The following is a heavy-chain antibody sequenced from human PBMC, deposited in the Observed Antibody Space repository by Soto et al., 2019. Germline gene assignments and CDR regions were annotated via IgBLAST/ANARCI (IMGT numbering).Heavy chain of an antibody. CDR2: INPSGGST. Sequence: ASVKVSCKASGYTFTSYYMHWVRQAPGQGLEWMGIINPSGGSTSYAQKFQGRVTMTRDTSTSTVYMELSSLRSEDTAVYYCARDTVAAAAAPFDYYYYGMDFWGQGTTVTVSS. V-gene: IGHV1-46*01. D-gene: IGHD6-13*01. J-gene: IGHJ6*02. CDR3: ARDTVAAAAAPFDYYYYGMDF. CDR1: GYTFTSYY.